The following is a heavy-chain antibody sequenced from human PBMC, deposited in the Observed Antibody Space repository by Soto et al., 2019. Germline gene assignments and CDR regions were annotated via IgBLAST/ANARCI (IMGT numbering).Heavy chain of an antibody. D-gene: IGHD3-22*01. CDR2: IWYDGSNK. J-gene: IGHJ4*02. V-gene: IGHV3-33*01. Sequence: HPGGSLRLSCAASGFTFSSYGMHWVRQAPGKGLEWVAVIWYDGSNKYYADSVKGRFTISRDNSKNTLYLQMNSLRAEDTAVYYCARDRLPYYYDSSGQLAHWGQGTLVTVSS. CDR1: GFTFSSYG. CDR3: ARDRLPYYYDSSGQLAH.